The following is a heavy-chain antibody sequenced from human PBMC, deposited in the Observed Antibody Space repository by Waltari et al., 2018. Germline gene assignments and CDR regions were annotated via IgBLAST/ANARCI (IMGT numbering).Heavy chain of an antibody. CDR1: RFTVSPNH. CDR2: MYAAGST. V-gene: IGHV3-66*02. D-gene: IGHD5-18*01. Sequence: EVQLVESGGGLVHPGGSLRLSCKASRFTVSPNHMSWVRQVPGKGLEWVSLMYAAGSTYYADSVRGRFAISRDNSKNTLHLQMNSLRPEDTAIYYCVTARDEDTAMVYFDHWGQGTLVSVSS. J-gene: IGHJ4*02. CDR3: VTARDEDTAMVYFDH.